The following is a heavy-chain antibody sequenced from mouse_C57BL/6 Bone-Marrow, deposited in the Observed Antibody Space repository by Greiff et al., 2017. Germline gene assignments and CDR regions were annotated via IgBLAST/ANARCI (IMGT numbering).Heavy chain of an antibody. CDR3: ANYEGAMDY. CDR1: GYTFTSYG. CDR2: IYPRSGNT. J-gene: IGHJ4*01. Sequence: QVQLQQSGAELARPGASVKLSCKASGYTFTSYGISWVKQRTGQGLEWIGEIYPRSGNTYYNEKFKGKATLTADKSSSTAYMELRSLTSEDYAVYFGANYEGAMDYGGQGTSVTVSA. D-gene: IGHD1-1*01. V-gene: IGHV1-81*01.